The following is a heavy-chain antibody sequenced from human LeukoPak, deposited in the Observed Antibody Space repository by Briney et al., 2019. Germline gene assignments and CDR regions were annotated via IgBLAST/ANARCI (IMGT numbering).Heavy chain of an antibody. Sequence: GGSLRLSCAASGFTFSSFGMHWVRQAPGKGLEWVAVISYDGRSKYYADSVKGRFTISRDNSKNTLYLQMNSLRAEDTAVYYCASPAVYSSSWYYFDYWGQGTLVTVSS. V-gene: IGHV3-30*03. D-gene: IGHD6-13*01. CDR1: GFTFSSFG. CDR2: ISYDGRSK. J-gene: IGHJ4*02. CDR3: ASPAVYSSSWYYFDY.